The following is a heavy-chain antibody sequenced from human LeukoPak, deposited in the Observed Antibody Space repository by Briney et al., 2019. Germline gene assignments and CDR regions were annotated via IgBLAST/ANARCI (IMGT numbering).Heavy chain of an antibody. CDR3: ARNPAPRDDGDYSDY. CDR1: GDTFSSYA. CDR2: FIPIFGTA. J-gene: IGHJ4*02. D-gene: IGHD4-17*01. V-gene: IGHV1-69*01. Sequence: SVKVSCKASGDTFSSYAISWVRQDPGQGLEWMGGFIPIFGTANYAAKFQGRVTITAEESTSTAYMELSSLRSEDTAVYYCARNPAPRDDGDYSDYWGQGTLVTVSS.